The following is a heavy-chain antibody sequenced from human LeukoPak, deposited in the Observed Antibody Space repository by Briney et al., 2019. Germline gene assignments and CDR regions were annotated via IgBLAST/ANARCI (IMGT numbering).Heavy chain of an antibody. D-gene: IGHD3-22*01. CDR2: INPNTGGT. CDR1: GYTFTVNY. J-gene: IGHJ4*02. CDR3: ARSHQYYSDGNGYYER. V-gene: IGHV1-2*02. Sequence: ASVNLSRKTSGYTFTVNYIHWMRQAPGQGLEWMGWINPNTGGTNYGQKFQGRVTMTRDTSISTAYMELSSLRSDDTAVYYCARSHQYYSDGNGYYERWGQGTLVTVSS.